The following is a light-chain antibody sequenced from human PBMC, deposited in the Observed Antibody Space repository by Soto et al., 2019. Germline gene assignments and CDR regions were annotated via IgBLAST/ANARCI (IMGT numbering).Light chain of an antibody. CDR3: AAWDDSLKGAV. CDR1: SSNIGGNT. Sequence: QSVLTQPPSASGTPGQRVTVSCSGSSSNIGGNTVNWYQQFPGTAPKLLIYANNQRPSGVPDRFSGSKSGTSASLAISGLQSQDEADYYCAAWDDSLKGAVFGGGTKLTVL. V-gene: IGLV1-44*01. CDR2: ANN. J-gene: IGLJ2*01.